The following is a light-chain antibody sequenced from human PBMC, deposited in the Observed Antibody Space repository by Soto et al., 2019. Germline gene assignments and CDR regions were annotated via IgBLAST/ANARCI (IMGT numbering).Light chain of an antibody. Sequence: QSVLTQPPSVSGAPGQRVTISCTGSSSNIGAGYDVHWYQQLPGTAPKLLIYGNSNRPSGVPDRFSGSKSGTSDSLAITGLQADDQADYHCQSYDSSLSGLLFGGGTKLTVL. CDR2: GNS. CDR3: QSYDSSLSGLL. V-gene: IGLV1-40*01. J-gene: IGLJ2*01. CDR1: SSNIGAGYD.